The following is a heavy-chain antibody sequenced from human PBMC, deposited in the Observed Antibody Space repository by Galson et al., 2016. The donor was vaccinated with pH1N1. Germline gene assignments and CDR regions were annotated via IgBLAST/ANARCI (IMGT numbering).Heavy chain of an antibody. Sequence: PALVKPTQTLTLTCTFSGISDMRVSWFRQPPGKALEWLARIDWDDEKFYSPSLKTRLTISKDTSRTQVVLIMTNMAPVDKATYYCAHQPSGEGFAPWGQGILVTVSS. CDR3: AHQPSGEGFAP. CDR1: GISDMR. CDR2: IDWDDEK. V-gene: IGHV2-70*04. J-gene: IGHJ5*01. D-gene: IGHD3-16*01.